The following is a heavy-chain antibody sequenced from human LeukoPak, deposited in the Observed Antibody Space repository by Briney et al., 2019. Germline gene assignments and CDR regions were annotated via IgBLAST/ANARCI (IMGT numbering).Heavy chain of an antibody. CDR3: ARVAVVVTRGWFDP. D-gene: IGHD3-22*01. CDR2: INPNSGGT. J-gene: IGHJ5*02. CDR1: GYTFTSYG. V-gene: IGHV1-2*02. Sequence: ASVKVSCKASGYTFTSYGISWVRQTPGQGLEWMGWINPNSGGTNYAQKFQGRVTMTRDTSISTAYMELSRLRSDDTAVYYCARVAVVVTRGWFDPSGQGTLVTVSS.